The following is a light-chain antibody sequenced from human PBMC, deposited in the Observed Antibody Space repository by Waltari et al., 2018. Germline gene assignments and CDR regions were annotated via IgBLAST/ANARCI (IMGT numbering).Light chain of an antibody. J-gene: IGLJ2*01. CDR3: AAWDISLNNLL. CDR2: YDD. Sequence: QSALTQPPSVSGAPRQRVTISCSGTSSNIGDSAVNGYQQLPGHPPKLVIYYDDLVPSGVSDRFSGSKSGSSASLAISGLQSEDEAVYFCAAWDISLNNLLFGGGTKLTVL. CDR1: SSNIGDSA. V-gene: IGLV1-36*01.